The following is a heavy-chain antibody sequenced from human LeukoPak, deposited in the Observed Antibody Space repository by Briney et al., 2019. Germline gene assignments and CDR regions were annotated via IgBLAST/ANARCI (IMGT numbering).Heavy chain of an antibody. CDR3: AREYGSGSYLNWFDP. CDR2: IKKDGSET. Sequence: GGSLRLSCAASGFTFSSSWMSWVRQAPGKGLEWVANIKKDGSETYYVDSVKGRFTISRDNAKNSLYLQMNSLRAEDTAVYYCAREYGSGSYLNWFDPWGQGTLVTVSS. CDR1: GFTFSSSW. V-gene: IGHV3-7*01. J-gene: IGHJ5*02. D-gene: IGHD3-10*01.